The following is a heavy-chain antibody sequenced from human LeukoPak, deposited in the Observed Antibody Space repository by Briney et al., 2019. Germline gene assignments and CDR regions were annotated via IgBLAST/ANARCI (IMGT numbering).Heavy chain of an antibody. CDR1: GSTFSDYA. D-gene: IGHD3-3*01. CDR2: VSGSGGST. V-gene: IGHV3-23*01. J-gene: IGHJ4*02. Sequence: GGSLRLSCAASGSTFSDYAMRWVRQAPGKGLEWVSAVSGSGGSTYYADSVKGRFTISRDNSKNTLYLQMNSLRAEDTAVYYCAKDDRFWSGSVDYWGQGTLVTVSS. CDR3: AKDDRFWSGSVDY.